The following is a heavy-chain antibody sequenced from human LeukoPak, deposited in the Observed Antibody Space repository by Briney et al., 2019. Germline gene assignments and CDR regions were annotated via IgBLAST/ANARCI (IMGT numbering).Heavy chain of an antibody. CDR1: GFTFDDYG. CDR3: ARFRAQQLWLASLVDY. D-gene: IGHD5-18*01. J-gene: IGHJ4*02. CDR2: INWNGGST. V-gene: IGHV3-20*04. Sequence: PGGSLRLSCAASGFTFDDYGMIWVRQAPGKGLEWVSGINWNGGSTGYADSVKGRFTISRDNARNSLYLQMNSLRVEDTALYYCARFRAQQLWLASLVDYWGQGIVVTVS.